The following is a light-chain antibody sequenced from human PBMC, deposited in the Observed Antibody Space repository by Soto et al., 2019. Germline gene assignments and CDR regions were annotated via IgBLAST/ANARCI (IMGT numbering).Light chain of an antibody. CDR3: QQRSNWPIT. J-gene: IGKJ5*01. V-gene: IGKV3-11*01. CDR2: DAS. Sequence: EIVLTQSPATLSLSPGEGATLSCRTSQSVSSYFAWYQQKPGRAPRLLIYDASNRATGIPARFIGSGSGTDFTLTISSLEPEDFAVYYCQQRSNWPITFGQGTRLAIK. CDR1: QSVSSY.